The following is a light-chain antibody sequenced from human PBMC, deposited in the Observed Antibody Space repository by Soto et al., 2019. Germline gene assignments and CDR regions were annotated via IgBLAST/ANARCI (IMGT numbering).Light chain of an antibody. V-gene: IGKV3-15*01. CDR1: QSVSSN. CDR2: GAS. CDR3: QQYNNFWT. Sequence: EIVMTQSPATLSVSPGETATLSCGASQSVSSNLAWYQQKPGQAPRLLIYGASTRATDIPARFSGSGSGTEFTLTISSLQSEDFAVYYCQQYNNFWTFGQGTKVEIK. J-gene: IGKJ1*01.